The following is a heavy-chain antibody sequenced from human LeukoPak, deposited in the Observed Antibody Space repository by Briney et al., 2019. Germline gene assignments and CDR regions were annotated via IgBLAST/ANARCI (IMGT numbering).Heavy chain of an antibody. D-gene: IGHD1-26*01. J-gene: IGHJ5*02. CDR1: GYSISSGYY. V-gene: IGHV4-38-2*02. CDR3: ARSKWELQSLPFDP. Sequence: SETLSLTCTVSGYSISSGYYWGWIRQPPGKGLEWIGSIYHSGSTYYNPSLKSRVTISVDTSKNQFSLKLSSVTAADTAVYYCARSKWELQSLPFDPWGQGTLVTVSS. CDR2: IYHSGST.